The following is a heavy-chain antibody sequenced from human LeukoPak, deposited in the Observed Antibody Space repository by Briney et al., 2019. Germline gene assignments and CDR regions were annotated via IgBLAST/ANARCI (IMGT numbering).Heavy chain of an antibody. D-gene: IGHD3-22*01. CDR2: IYHSGSA. Sequence: PSQTLSLTCAVSGGSISSGAYSWSWIQQPPGKGLEWIGYIYHSGSAYYNPSLNSRVTISVDTSKNQFSLKLSSVTAADTAVYYCARSAMIAYDAFDIWGQGTMVTVSS. V-gene: IGHV4-30-2*02. CDR1: GGSISSGAYS. J-gene: IGHJ3*02. CDR3: ARSAMIAYDAFDI.